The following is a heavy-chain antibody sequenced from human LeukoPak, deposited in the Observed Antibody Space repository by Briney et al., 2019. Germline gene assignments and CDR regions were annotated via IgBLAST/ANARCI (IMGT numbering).Heavy chain of an antibody. CDR1: GGSISSGGYY. D-gene: IGHD5-18*01. CDR3: ARSADTAMVPYYFDY. V-gene: IGHV4-31*03. J-gene: IGHJ4*02. Sequence: SETLSLTCTVSGGSISSGGYYWSWIRQHPGKGLEWIGYMYYSGSTYYNPSLKSRVTISVDTSKNQFSLKLSSVTAADTAVYYCARSADTAMVPYYFDYWGQGTLVTVSS. CDR2: MYYSGST.